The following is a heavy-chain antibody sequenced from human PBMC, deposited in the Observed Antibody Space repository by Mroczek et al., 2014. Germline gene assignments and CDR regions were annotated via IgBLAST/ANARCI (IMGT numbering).Heavy chain of an antibody. CDR2: IYYSGST. J-gene: IGHJ3*02. D-gene: IGHD4-23*01. V-gene: IGHV4-31*03. Sequence: KESGPGLVKPSQTLSLTCTVSGGSISSGGYYWSWIRQHPGKGLEWIGYIYYSGSTYYNPSLKSRVTISVDTSKNQFSLKLSSVTAADTAVYYCARAHYGGKGLAFDIWGQGTMVTVSX. CDR3: ARAHYGGKGLAFDI. CDR1: GGSISSGGYY.